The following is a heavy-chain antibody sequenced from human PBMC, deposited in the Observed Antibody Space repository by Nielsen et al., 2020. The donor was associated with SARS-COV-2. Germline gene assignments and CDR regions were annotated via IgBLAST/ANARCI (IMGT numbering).Heavy chain of an antibody. Sequence: ASVKVSCKASGYTFTSYYMHWVRQAPGQGLEWMGWMNPNSGDTGYTQKFQGRVIMTSNTSTNTAYMELSSLRSEDTAVYYCTVQVGVSADYMDVWGKGTTVTVSS. CDR1: GYTFTSYY. V-gene: IGHV1-8*02. CDR3: TVQVGVSADYMDV. CDR2: MNPNSGDT. J-gene: IGHJ6*03. D-gene: IGHD1-26*01.